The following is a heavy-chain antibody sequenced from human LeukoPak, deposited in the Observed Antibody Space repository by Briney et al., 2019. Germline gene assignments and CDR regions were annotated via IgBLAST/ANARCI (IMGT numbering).Heavy chain of an antibody. V-gene: IGHV1-69*04. D-gene: IGHD3-22*01. CDR3: ARDRGHDSSGHYYYYFDY. Sequence: ASVKVSCKASGGTFSSYAISWVRQAPGQGLEWMGRIIPILGIANYAQKFQGRVTITADKSTSTAYMELSSLRSEDTAVYYCARDRGHDSSGHYYYYFDYWGQGTLVTVSS. CDR2: IIPILGIA. J-gene: IGHJ4*02. CDR1: GGTFSSYA.